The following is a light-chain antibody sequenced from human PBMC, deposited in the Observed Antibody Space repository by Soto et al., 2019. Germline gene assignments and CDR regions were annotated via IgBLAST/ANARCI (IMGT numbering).Light chain of an antibody. CDR3: SSYTSSNTYV. CDR2: DVS. Sequence: QSVLTQPASVSGSPGQSITISCTGTSSDVGSYNYVSWYQHHPGKVPQLMIYDVSNRPSGVSNRFSGSKSGNTASLTISGLQAEDEADYYCSSYTSSNTYVLGTGTKVTVL. CDR1: SSDVGSYNY. V-gene: IGLV2-14*03. J-gene: IGLJ1*01.